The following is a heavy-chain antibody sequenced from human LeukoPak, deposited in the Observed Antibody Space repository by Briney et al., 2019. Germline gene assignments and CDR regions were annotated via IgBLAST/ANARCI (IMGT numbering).Heavy chain of an antibody. D-gene: IGHD3-10*01. CDR1: GFTFSSYG. Sequence: GRSLRLSCAASGFTFSSYGMHWVRQAPGKGLEWVAVISYDGSNKYYADSVKGRFTISRDNSKNTLYLQMNSLRAEDTAVYYCAKDRGYIWFGERNYFDYSGQGTLVTVSS. V-gene: IGHV3-30*18. J-gene: IGHJ4*02. CDR2: ISYDGSNK. CDR3: AKDRGYIWFGERNYFDY.